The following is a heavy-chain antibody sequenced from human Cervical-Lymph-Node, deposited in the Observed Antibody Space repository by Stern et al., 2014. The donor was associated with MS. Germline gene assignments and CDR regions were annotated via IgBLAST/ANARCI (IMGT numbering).Heavy chain of an antibody. J-gene: IGHJ4*02. CDR2: IKPTGGST. V-gene: IGHV1-46*01. CDR3: ARAGSGNSNYFDY. Sequence: QVQLVESGAEVKKPGASVKVSCKASGYTFTDYYMYWVRQASGQGLEWLGIIKPTGGSTTYAQNFQGRLTMTTDTSTSTVYKELMSLTSENTAIYFCARAGSGNSNYFDYWGQGTLVTVSS. D-gene: IGHD3-22*01. CDR1: GYTFTDYY.